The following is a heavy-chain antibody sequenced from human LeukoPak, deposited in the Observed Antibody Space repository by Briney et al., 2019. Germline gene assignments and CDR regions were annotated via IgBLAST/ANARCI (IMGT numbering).Heavy chain of an antibody. CDR3: AKDRPDDSSSWYEGWFDP. V-gene: IGHV3-43*02. Sequence: GGSLRLSCAASGFTFDDYAMHWVRQAPGKGLEWVSLISGDGGSTYYADSVKGGFTISRDNSKNSLYLQMNSLRTEDTALYYCAKDRPDDSSSWYEGWFDPWGQGTLVTVSS. CDR1: GFTFDDYA. CDR2: ISGDGGST. J-gene: IGHJ5*02. D-gene: IGHD6-13*01.